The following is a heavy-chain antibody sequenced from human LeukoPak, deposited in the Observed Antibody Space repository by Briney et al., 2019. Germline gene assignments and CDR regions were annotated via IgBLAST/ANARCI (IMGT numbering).Heavy chain of an antibody. CDR3: ARGEQWLVHAFDI. J-gene: IGHJ3*02. D-gene: IGHD6-19*01. Sequence: PSETLSLTCAVYGGSFSGYYWSWIRQPPGKGLEWIGEINHSGSTNYNPSLKSRVTISVDTSKNQFSLKLSSVTAADTAVYYCARGEQWLVHAFDIWGQGTMVTVSS. CDR1: GGSFSGYY. CDR2: INHSGST. V-gene: IGHV4-34*01.